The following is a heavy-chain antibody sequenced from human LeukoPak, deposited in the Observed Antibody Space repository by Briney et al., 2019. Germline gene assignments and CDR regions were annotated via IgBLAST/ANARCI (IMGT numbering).Heavy chain of an antibody. D-gene: IGHD3-22*01. Sequence: SETLSLTCTVSGYSISSGYYWGWIRQPPGKGLEWIGSIYHSESTYYNPSLKSLDHISVDTSKNQFSLKLSSVTAADTSVYYCARVIAEGLNWFDPWGQGTLVTVSS. CDR2: IYHSEST. CDR1: GYSISSGYY. CDR3: ARVIAEGLNWFDP. J-gene: IGHJ5*02. V-gene: IGHV4-38-2*02.